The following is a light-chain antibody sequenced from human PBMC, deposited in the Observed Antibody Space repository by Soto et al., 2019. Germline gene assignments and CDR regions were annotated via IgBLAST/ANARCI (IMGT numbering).Light chain of an antibody. CDR2: RNN. CDR1: SSNIGSEY. Sequence: QSVLTQPPSASGTPGQRATISCSGSSSNIGSEYVVWYQHLPGTAPKLLIYRNNQRPSGVPDRFAGSKSGTSASLAISGLRSEDEADYYCAARDDSLSGHWVFGGGTQLTVL. V-gene: IGLV1-47*01. CDR3: AARDDSLSGHWV. J-gene: IGLJ3*02.